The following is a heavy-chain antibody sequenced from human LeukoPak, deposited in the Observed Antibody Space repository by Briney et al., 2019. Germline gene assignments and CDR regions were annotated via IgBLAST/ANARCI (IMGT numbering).Heavy chain of an antibody. CDR1: GFTFSSYE. J-gene: IGHJ4*02. CDR2: ISSSGSTI. V-gene: IGHV3-48*03. CDR3: ARDGEMAKIFAFLDY. Sequence: GGSLRLSCAASGFTFSSYEMNWVRQAPGKGLEWVSYISSSGSTIYYADSVKGRFTISRDNAKNSLYLQMNSLRAEDTAVYYCARDGEMAKIFAFLDYWGQGTLVTVSS. D-gene: IGHD5-24*01.